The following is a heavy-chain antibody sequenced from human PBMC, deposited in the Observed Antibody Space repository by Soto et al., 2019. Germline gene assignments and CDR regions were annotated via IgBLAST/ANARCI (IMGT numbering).Heavy chain of an antibody. J-gene: IGHJ4*02. CDR2: ISWNGGTK. CDR1: GFTFDDFA. V-gene: IGHV3-9*01. Sequence: EVQLVESGGGLVQPGRSLRLTCAASGFTFDDFAMHWVRQAPGKGLEWVSGISWNGGTKAYADSVKGRFTISRDNAENSLSLHMNSLRLEDTALYYCAKDIHGYSSGGKWGQGTLVTVSS. CDR3: AKDIHGYSSGGK. D-gene: IGHD6-19*01.